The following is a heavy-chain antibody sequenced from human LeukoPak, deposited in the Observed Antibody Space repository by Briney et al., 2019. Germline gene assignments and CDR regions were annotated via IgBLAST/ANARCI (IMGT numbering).Heavy chain of an antibody. J-gene: IGHJ4*02. Sequence: TXSLTCTVSGGSISSYYWSWIRQPPGKGLEWIGYIYYSGSTNYNPSLKSRVTISVDTSKNQFSLKLSSVTAADTAVYYCARGVAAIDYWGQGTLVTVSS. D-gene: IGHD1-26*01. CDR1: GGSISSYY. CDR2: IYYSGST. V-gene: IGHV4-59*01. CDR3: ARGVAAIDY.